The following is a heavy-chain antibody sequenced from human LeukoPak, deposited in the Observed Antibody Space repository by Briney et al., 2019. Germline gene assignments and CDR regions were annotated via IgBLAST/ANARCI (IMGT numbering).Heavy chain of an antibody. V-gene: IGHV1-46*01. CDR2: INPSGGST. D-gene: IGHD3-10*01. CDR1: GYTFTSYG. Sequence: ASVKVSCKASGYTFTSYGISWVRQAPGQGLEWMGIINPSGGSTSYAQKFQGRVTMTRDTSTSTVYMELSSLRSEDTAVYYCARDITWFGELLPSGMDVWGQGTTVTVSS. J-gene: IGHJ6*02. CDR3: ARDITWFGELLPSGMDV.